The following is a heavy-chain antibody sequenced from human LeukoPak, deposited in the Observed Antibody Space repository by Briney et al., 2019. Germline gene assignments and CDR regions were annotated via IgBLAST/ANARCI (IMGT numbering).Heavy chain of an antibody. Sequence: GRSLRLSCAASEFTFSGYGMHWVRLAPGVGLQWIAFISDDGSNKDYAVSVKGRFTITRDNSKNTLFLEMRSLRTEDTAVYYCARGEVVTASPLDFWGQGTLVTVSS. D-gene: IGHD2-21*02. CDR2: ISDDGSNK. CDR1: EFTFSGYG. J-gene: IGHJ4*02. CDR3: ARGEVVTASPLDF. V-gene: IGHV3-30*04.